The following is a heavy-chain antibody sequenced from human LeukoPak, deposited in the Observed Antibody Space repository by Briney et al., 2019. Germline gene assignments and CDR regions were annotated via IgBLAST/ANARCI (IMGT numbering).Heavy chain of an antibody. D-gene: IGHD1-1*01. CDR1: GYTFTSYG. CDR2: ISAYNGNT. V-gene: IGHV1-18*04. Sequence: ASVKVSCKASGYTFTSYGISWVRQAPGQGLEWMGWISAYNGNTNYAQKLQGRVTMTTDTSTSTAYMELRSLRSDDTAVYYCARIDNWKLGWGYYYGMDVWGKGTTVTVSS. J-gene: IGHJ6*04. CDR3: ARIDNWKLGWGYYYGMDV.